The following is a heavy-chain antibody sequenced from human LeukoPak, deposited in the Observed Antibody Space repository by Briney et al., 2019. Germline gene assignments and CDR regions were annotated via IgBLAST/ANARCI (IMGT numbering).Heavy chain of an antibody. Sequence: GGPLRLSCAASGFTFSSYSMNWVRQAPGKGLEWVSSISSSSSYIYYADSVKGRFTISRDNAKNSLYLQMNSLRAEDTAVYYCARDLPDYYGTDVWGQGTTVTVSS. CDR3: ARDLPDYYGTDV. V-gene: IGHV3-21*01. CDR2: ISSSSSYI. J-gene: IGHJ6*02. CDR1: GFTFSSYS.